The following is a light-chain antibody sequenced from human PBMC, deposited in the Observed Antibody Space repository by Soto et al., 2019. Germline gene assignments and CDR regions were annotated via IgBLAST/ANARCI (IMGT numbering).Light chain of an antibody. J-gene: IGLJ2*01. CDR3: AAWDTSLHALI. Sequence: QSALPQPPAVSAAPGQMVTISCSGTSSNIGSTYVSWYQHLPGTAPKLLIYDNNKRPSGIPARFSGSKSGTSATLGITGLQTGDEADYYCAAWDTSLHALILGGGTKLTV. V-gene: IGLV1-51*01. CDR1: SSNIGSTY. CDR2: DNN.